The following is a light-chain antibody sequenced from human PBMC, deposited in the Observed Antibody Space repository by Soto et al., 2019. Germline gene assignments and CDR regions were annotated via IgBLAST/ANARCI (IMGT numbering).Light chain of an antibody. CDR2: GAS. CDR3: QQYHNAPRT. CDR1: QSISSSY. V-gene: IGKV3-20*01. J-gene: IGKJ4*01. Sequence: EIVLTQSPGTLSLSPGERGTLSCRASQSISSSYLAWYQQKPGQAPRLLIYGASSRATGIPDRFSGSGSGTDFTLTISRLEPEDFAVYYCQQYHNAPRTFGGGTKVEIK.